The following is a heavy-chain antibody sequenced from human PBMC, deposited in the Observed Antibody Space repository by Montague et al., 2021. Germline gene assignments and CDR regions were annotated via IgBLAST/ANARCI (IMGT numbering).Heavy chain of an antibody. J-gene: IGHJ4*01. D-gene: IGHD3-3*01. CDR3: ARTNLGVERLDV. CDR2: VGFTARS. Sequence: SETLSLTCSVSGGSLTDNSHHWGWIRQAPGKGREGIGSVGFTARSEFNASLKSRAHISADKHKNTFSLKLTSVTAADTAVYFYARTNLGVERLDVWGHGVLVTVSS. V-gene: IGHV4-39*02. CDR1: GGSLTDNSHH.